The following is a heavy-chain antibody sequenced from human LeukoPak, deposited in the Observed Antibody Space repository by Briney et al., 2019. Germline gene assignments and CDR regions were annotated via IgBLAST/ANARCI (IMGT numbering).Heavy chain of an antibody. CDR1: GFTFSRHA. D-gene: IGHD2-2*01. Sequence: PGGSLRLSCTVSGFTFSRHALHWDRQPPGRGMEWVAVISYDGSSKYYSDSVQGRFTISRDNSRNTVYLQMNSLGPEDTAIYFCARDKWEYCRSSTCYGRIDNSWGQGTLVTVSS. CDR3: ARDKWEYCRSSTCYGRIDNS. J-gene: IGHJ4*02. V-gene: IGHV3-30*04. CDR2: ISYDGSSK.